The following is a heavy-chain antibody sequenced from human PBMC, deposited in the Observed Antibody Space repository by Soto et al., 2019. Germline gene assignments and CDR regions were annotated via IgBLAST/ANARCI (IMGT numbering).Heavy chain of an antibody. J-gene: IGHJ4*02. CDR2: ISASGGST. CDR3: AIRGYYYEYYFDS. Sequence: EVQLLESGGGLVQPGGSLRLSCAASGFTLRNYAMSWVRQAPGKGLEWVSVISASGGSTYYPDSVKGRFTITRDNSKNTVYLQMDSLRAEDTAVYYCAIRGYYYEYYFDSWGQGTLVTVSS. V-gene: IGHV3-23*01. D-gene: IGHD3-22*01. CDR1: GFTLRNYA.